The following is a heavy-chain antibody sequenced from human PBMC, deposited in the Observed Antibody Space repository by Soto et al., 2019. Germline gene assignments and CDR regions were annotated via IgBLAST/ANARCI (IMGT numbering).Heavy chain of an antibody. D-gene: IGHD2-8*01. CDR3: ARYCTNGVCLLYYYYYGMDV. V-gene: IGHV1-18*01. Sequence: ASVKVSCKASGYTFTSYGISWVRQAPGQGLEWMGWISAYNGNTNYAQKLQGRVTMTTDTSTSTAYMELRSLRSDDTAVYYCARYCTNGVCLLYYYYYGMDVWGQGTTVTVS. CDR1: GYTFTSYG. CDR2: ISAYNGNT. J-gene: IGHJ6*02.